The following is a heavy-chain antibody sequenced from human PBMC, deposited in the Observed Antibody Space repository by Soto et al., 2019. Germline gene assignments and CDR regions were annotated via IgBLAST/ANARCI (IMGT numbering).Heavy chain of an antibody. CDR3: GRVRRGPCYCYYGMDV. J-gene: IGHJ6*02. V-gene: IGHV6-1*01. D-gene: IGHD3-10*01. CDR2: TYYRSKWYN. CDR1: GDSVSGNSAA. Sequence: SQTLSLTCAISGDSVSGNSAALNWIRQSPSRGLEWLGRTYYRSKWYNDYAVSVKSRITINPDTSKNQFSLQLNSVTPEDTAGDYCGRVRRGPCYCYYGMDVWGQGTTVTVSS.